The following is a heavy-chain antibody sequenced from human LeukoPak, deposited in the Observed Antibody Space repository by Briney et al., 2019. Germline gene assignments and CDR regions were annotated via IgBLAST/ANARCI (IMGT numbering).Heavy chain of an antibody. CDR1: GYTFSAHY. CDR2: INPNNGGT. V-gene: IGHV1-2*02. J-gene: IGHJ4*02. D-gene: IGHD5-12*01. CDR3: ARGLLQGYDYAY. Sequence: ASVTVSCKASGYTFSAHYIHWVRQTPGQGLEWMGWINPNNGGTNYAQKFQGRVTMTRDTSISTVYMELSSLRSDDTAVYYCARGLLQGYDYAYWGQGTLVTGSS.